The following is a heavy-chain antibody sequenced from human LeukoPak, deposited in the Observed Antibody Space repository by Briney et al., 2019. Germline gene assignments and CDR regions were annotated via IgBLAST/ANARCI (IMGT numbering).Heavy chain of an antibody. CDR3: AHRRGGYNWNHGDFDY. CDR2: IYWDDDK. V-gene: IGHV2-5*02. J-gene: IGHJ4*02. Sequence: SGPTLVNPTQALALTCTFSGFSLTTTGVGVGWIRQSPGKALEWLALIYWDDDKRYSPSLKNRLTITKDTSRNQVVLTMTNVDPVDKATYYCAHRRGGYNWNHGDFDYWGKGTLVTVSS. CDR1: GFSLTTTGVG. D-gene: IGHD1-20*01.